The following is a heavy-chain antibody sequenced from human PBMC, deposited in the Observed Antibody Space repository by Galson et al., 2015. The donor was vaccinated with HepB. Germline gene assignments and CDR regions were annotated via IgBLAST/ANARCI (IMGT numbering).Heavy chain of an antibody. CDR2: INSDYGNT. D-gene: IGHD3-10*01. V-gene: IGHV1-3*04. Sequence: SVKVSCKASGYSFVLYTIHWVRQAPGHSLEWMGWINSDYGNTIYSQKFQDRLTISRATSETTVYMELSGLTSEDTAVYFCARAGGLYGSGRHFDSWGQGTQVTVSS. J-gene: IGHJ4*02. CDR3: ARAGGLYGSGRHFDS. CDR1: GYSFVLYT.